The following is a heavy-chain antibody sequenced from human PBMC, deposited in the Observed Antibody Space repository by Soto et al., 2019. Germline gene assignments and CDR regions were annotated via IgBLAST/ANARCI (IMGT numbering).Heavy chain of an antibody. CDR3: ARDIVDTAMVYAQRDS. J-gene: IGHJ4*02. CDR1: GYTFTSYY. V-gene: IGHV1-46*01. D-gene: IGHD5-18*01. Sequence: ASVKVSCKASGYTFTSYYMHWVRQAPGQGLEWMGIINPSGGSTSYAQKFQGRVTTTRDTSTSTVYMELSSLRSEDTAVYYCARDIVDTAMVYAQRDSWGQGTLVNVSS. CDR2: INPSGGST.